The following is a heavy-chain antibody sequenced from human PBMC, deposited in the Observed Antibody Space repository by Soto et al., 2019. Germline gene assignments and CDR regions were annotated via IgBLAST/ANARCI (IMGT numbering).Heavy chain of an antibody. Sequence: GGSLRLSCAASGFTFSSYAMSWVRQAPGKGLEWVSAISGSGGSTYYEDSGKVRFTIARDNSKNTLYLQMNSRRAEDTAVCYCAKDSSSWYAFDIWGQGTMVTVSS. CDR1: GFTFSSYA. V-gene: IGHV3-23*01. J-gene: IGHJ3*02. CDR2: ISGSGGST. D-gene: IGHD6-13*01. CDR3: AKDSSSWYAFDI.